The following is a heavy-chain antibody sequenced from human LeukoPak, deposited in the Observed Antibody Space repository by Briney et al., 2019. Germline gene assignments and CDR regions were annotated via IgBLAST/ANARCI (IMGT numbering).Heavy chain of an antibody. J-gene: IGHJ4*02. D-gene: IGHD6-13*01. V-gene: IGHV4-39*01. CDR3: ARRGITYSSSFFAY. CDR1: GDSIGNSNYY. CDR2: IFYSGST. Sequence: SETLSLTCTVSGDSIGNSNYYWAWGRQPPGKGLEWLGSIFYSGSTYYNPSLKSRVTISVDTSKNQFSLHPHSVTAADTATYYCARRGITYSSSFFAYWGQGTLVTVSS.